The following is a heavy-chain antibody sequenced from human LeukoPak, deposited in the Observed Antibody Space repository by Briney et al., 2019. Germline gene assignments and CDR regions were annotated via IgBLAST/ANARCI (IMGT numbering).Heavy chain of an antibody. CDR1: GFTFSSYS. CDR3: ARGSYSSSSGSYYYMDV. J-gene: IGHJ6*03. CDR2: ISSSSSYI. Sequence: GGSLGLSCAASGFTFSSYSMNWVRQAPGKGLEWVSSISSSSSYIYYADSVSGRFTISRDNDKNSLYLQMNSLRAEDTAVYYCARGSYSSSSGSYYYMDVWGKGTTVTVSS. D-gene: IGHD6-6*01. V-gene: IGHV3-21*01.